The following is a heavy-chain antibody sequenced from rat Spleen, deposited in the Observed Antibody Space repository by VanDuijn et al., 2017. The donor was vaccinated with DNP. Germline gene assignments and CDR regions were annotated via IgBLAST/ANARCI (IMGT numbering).Heavy chain of an antibody. J-gene: IGHJ2*01. V-gene: IGHV4-2*01. CDR3: AREAAGVDY. CDR1: GFNFNDYW. D-gene: IGHD1-4*01. CDR2: INKDSNII. Sequence: EVKLVESGGGLVQPGRSLKLSCAASGFNFNDYWMGWVRQAPGKGLEWIGEINKDSNIINYSPSLKDKFTISRDNAQNTLYLQVTKLGSEDTAIYYCAREAAGVDYWGQGVMVTVSS.